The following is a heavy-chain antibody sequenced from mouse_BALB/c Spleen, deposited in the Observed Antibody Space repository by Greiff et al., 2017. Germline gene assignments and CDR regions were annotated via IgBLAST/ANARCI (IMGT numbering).Heavy chain of an antibody. CDR3: ARGLTTVVATGFDV. CDR1: GFTFSSYA. V-gene: IGHV5-6-5*01. D-gene: IGHD1-1*01. J-gene: IGHJ1*01. CDR2: ISSGGST. Sequence: DVQLVESGGGLVKPGGSLKLSCAASGFTFSSYAMSWVRQTPEKRLEWVASISSGGSTYYPDSVKGRFTISRDNARNILYLQMSSLRSEDTAMYYCARGLTTVVATGFDVWGAGTTVTVSS.